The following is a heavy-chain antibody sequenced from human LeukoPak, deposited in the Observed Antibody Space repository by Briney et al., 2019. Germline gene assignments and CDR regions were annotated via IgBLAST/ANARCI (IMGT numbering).Heavy chain of an antibody. D-gene: IGHD3/OR15-3a*01. V-gene: IGHV4-38-2*02. CDR2: MYHSGST. J-gene: IGHJ4*02. Sequence: SETLSLTCSVSGYSISSAYYWGWIRPPPGKGLEWIGTMYHSGSTNYNPSLKSRVTISVDTSKNQFSLKLSSVTAADTAVYYCARQTGSGLFILPGGQGTLVTVSS. CDR1: GYSISSAYY. CDR3: ARQTGSGLFILP.